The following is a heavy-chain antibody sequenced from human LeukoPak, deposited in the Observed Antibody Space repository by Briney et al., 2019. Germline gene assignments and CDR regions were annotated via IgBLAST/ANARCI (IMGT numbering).Heavy chain of an antibody. Sequence: SETLSLTCSVSGGSISSSSYYWGWIRQPPAMGLEWIGSIYYSGSTYDNPSLKSRVTISVDTSKNQFSLKLSSVTAADTAVYYCASRSSIWSGYQDTLYYFDSWGQGTLVTVSS. V-gene: IGHV4-39*07. D-gene: IGHD3-3*01. CDR1: GGSISSSSYY. CDR3: ASRSSIWSGYQDTLYYFDS. J-gene: IGHJ4*02. CDR2: IYYSGST.